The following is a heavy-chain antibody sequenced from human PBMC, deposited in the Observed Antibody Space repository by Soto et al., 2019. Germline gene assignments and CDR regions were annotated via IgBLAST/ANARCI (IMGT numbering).Heavy chain of an antibody. CDR1: GGSVSSYY. J-gene: IGHJ4*02. CDR2: VYHSGSR. CDR3: ARRNLFFDY. Sequence: PSETLSLTCTFSGGSVSSYYWSWIRQPPGKGLEWIGFVYHSGSRNYDPSLKSRVTISVDTSKNQFFLKLTSVTAADTALYYCARRNLFFDYWGQGALVTVSS. V-gene: IGHV4-59*08.